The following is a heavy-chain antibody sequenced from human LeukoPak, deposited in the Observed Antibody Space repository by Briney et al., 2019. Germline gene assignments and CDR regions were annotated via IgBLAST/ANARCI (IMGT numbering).Heavy chain of an antibody. J-gene: IGHJ3*01. D-gene: IGHD3-10*02. V-gene: IGHV3-23*01. CDR1: GFTFTNST. Sequence: GGSLRLSCAASGFTFTNSTMSWVRQAPGKGLEWVSTISGRGGNTYYADSVKGRFTISRDISKNPLYLQMNSLRAEDSAVYYCAKCSASYSNDAFDVWGRGTMVTVSS. CDR3: AKCSASYSNDAFDV. CDR2: ISGRGGNT.